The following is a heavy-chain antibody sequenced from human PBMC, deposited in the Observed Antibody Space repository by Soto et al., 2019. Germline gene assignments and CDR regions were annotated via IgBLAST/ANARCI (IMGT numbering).Heavy chain of an antibody. CDR3: SRISSSSHVDY. D-gene: IGHD6-6*01. CDR1: GFIFSDYA. Sequence: VGSLRLSCAASGFIFSDYAMNWVRQAPGKGLEWVSVLSGDGAVTYYADSVKGRFTISRDNSRNTLYLQMNSLRAEDTAVYYCSRISSSSHVDYWGLGSLVTVSS. J-gene: IGHJ4*02. V-gene: IGHV3-23*01. CDR2: LSGDGAVT.